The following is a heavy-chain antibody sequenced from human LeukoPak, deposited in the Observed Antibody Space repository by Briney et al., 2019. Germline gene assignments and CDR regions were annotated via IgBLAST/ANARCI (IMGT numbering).Heavy chain of an antibody. D-gene: IGHD3-9*01. CDR3: AKDRGNILTGYPIFDY. CDR1: GFTFSSYW. J-gene: IGHJ4*02. V-gene: IGHV3-74*01. CDR2: INSDGSST. Sequence: GGSLRLSCAASGFTFSSYWMHWVRQAPGKGLVWVSRINSDGSSTSYADSVKGRFTISRDNSKNTLYLQMNSLRAEDTAVYYCAKDRGNILTGYPIFDYWGQGTLVTVSS.